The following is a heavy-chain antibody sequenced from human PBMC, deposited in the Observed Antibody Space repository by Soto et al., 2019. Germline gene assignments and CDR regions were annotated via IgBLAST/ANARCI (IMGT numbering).Heavy chain of an antibody. CDR1: GFTLTSYR. CDR3: ARDTPPIDY. J-gene: IGHJ4*02. Sequence: QGQLVQSGAEVKKPGASVKVSCKATGFTLTSYRISWVRQAPGQGLEWMGWISAYNGNRNYAQNLQGRVTMTTDTSPSTAYMELRSLRSDDTAVYYCARDTPPIDYWGQGTLVTVSS. CDR2: ISAYNGNR. V-gene: IGHV1-18*01.